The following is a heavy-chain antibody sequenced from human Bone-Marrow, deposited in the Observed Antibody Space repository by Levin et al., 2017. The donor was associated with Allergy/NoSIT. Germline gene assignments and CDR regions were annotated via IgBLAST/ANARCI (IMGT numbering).Heavy chain of an antibody. CDR1: GGTFSSYA. CDR3: AREGDIVVVPAAKLSEYYYGMDV. CDR2: IIPIFGTA. Sequence: SVKVSCKASGGTFSSYAISWVRQAPGQGLEWMGGIIPIFGTANYAQKFQGRVTITADKSTSTAYMELSSLRSEDTAVYYCAREGDIVVVPAAKLSEYYYGMDVWGQGTTVTVSS. D-gene: IGHD2-2*01. V-gene: IGHV1-69*06. J-gene: IGHJ6*02.